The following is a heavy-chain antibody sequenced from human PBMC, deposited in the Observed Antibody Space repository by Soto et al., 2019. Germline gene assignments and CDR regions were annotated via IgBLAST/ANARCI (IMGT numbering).Heavy chain of an antibody. V-gene: IGHV3-23*01. D-gene: IGHD1-1*01. J-gene: IGHJ6*02. CDR2: ISGSGGST. CDR1: GFTFSSYA. Sequence: GGSLRLSCAASGFTFSSYAMSWVRQAPGKGLEWVSAISGSGGSTYYADSVKGRFTISRDNSKNTLYLQMNSLRAEDTAVYYCAKVIQTTGTSDYYYGMDVWGQGTTVTVSS. CDR3: AKVIQTTGTSDYYYGMDV.